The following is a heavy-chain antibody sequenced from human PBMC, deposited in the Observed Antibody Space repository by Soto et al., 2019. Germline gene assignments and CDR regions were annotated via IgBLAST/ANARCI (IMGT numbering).Heavy chain of an antibody. J-gene: IGHJ3*02. V-gene: IGHV3-30*18. CDR3: AKGAMVRGPPLPTDAFDI. D-gene: IGHD3-10*01. Sequence: QVQLVESGGGVVQPGRSLRLSCAASGFTFSSYGMHWVRQAPGKGLEWVAVISYDGSNKYYADSVKGRFTISRDNSKNTLYLQMNSLRAEDTAVYYCAKGAMVRGPPLPTDAFDIWGQGTMVTVSS. CDR1: GFTFSSYG. CDR2: ISYDGSNK.